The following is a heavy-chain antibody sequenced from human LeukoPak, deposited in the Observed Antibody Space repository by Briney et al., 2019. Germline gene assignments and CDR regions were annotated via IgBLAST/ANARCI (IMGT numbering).Heavy chain of an antibody. Sequence: PGGSLRLSCAASGFTFSSYWMNWVRQAPGKGLEWVSAISGSGGSTYYADSVKGRFTISRDNSKNTLYLQMNSLRAEDTAVYYCAKDTHSGYSSSWYGWAFDYWGQGTLVTVSS. V-gene: IGHV3-23*01. CDR2: ISGSGGST. CDR1: GFTFSSYW. J-gene: IGHJ4*02. D-gene: IGHD6-13*01. CDR3: AKDTHSGYSSSWYGWAFDY.